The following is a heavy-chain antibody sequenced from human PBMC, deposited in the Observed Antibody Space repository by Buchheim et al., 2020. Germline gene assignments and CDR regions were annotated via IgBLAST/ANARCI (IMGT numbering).Heavy chain of an antibody. CDR1: GFAFSSYG. D-gene: IGHD6-13*01. J-gene: IGHJ3*02. V-gene: IGHV3-23*01. Sequence: EVQLLESGGGLVKPGGSLRLSCAASGFAFSSYGVNWVRQAPGKGLEWVSAISGSGGSTYYADSVKGRFTISRDNSKNTLYLQMNSLRAEDTAVYYCAKDFPKKRSIAAAGYDAFDIWGQGT. CDR3: AKDFPKKRSIAAAGYDAFDI. CDR2: ISGSGGST.